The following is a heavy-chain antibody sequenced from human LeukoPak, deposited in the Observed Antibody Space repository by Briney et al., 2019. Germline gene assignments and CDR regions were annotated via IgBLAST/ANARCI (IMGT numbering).Heavy chain of an antibody. V-gene: IGHV1-2*02. CDR1: GYTFTGYY. CDR3: GRSPYYYDSSGNFYY. Sequence: ASVKVSCKASGYTFTGYYMHWVRQAPGQGVEWMGWINPNSGGTNYAQKFQGRVTMTRDTSISTAYMELSRLRGEDTAGYYCGRSPYYYDSSGNFYYWGQGTLVTVSS. CDR2: INPNSGGT. D-gene: IGHD3-22*01. J-gene: IGHJ4*02.